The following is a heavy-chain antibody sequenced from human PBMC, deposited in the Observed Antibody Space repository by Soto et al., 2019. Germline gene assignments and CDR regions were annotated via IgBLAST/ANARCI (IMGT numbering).Heavy chain of an antibody. J-gene: IGHJ6*03. CDR3: AKAAYDILTYYDVDA. Sequence: EVQLLESGGDLVQPGGSLRLSCAVSGFTFSNYAMTWVRQAPGKGLEWVSAITGLGGSTYYAHSVKGRFTISRDNSKNTLYLLMNSLRAEDTAVYYCAKAAYDILTYYDVDAWGKGTTVTVSS. D-gene: IGHD3-9*01. CDR2: ITGLGGST. CDR1: GFTFSNYA. V-gene: IGHV3-23*01.